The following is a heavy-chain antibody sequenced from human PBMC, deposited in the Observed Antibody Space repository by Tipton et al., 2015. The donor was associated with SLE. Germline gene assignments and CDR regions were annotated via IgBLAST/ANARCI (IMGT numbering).Heavy chain of an antibody. CDR2: IFTSGNT. Sequence: TLSLTCTVSGGSLSGDTYYWSWIRQPAGEGLEWIGRIFTSGNTNYNPSLKSRVTISVDTSKRQFSLQLSSVTSADTAVYYCARYFYDSSGVCLFDLWGQGTLVTVSS. CDR3: ARYFYDSSGVCLFDL. CDR1: GGSLSGDTYY. V-gene: IGHV4-61*02. D-gene: IGHD3-22*01. J-gene: IGHJ4*02.